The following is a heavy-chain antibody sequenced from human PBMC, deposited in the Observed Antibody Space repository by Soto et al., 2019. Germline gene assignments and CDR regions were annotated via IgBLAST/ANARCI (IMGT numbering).Heavy chain of an antibody. V-gene: IGHV1-3*05. CDR3: ARSPGGPMTPGDY. J-gene: IGHJ4*02. Sequence: QVQLVQSGAEEKKPAASVKVSCKASGYTFTSYAMHWVRQAPGQRLEWMGWINAGNGNTKYSQKFQGRVTITRDTSASTAYMELSSLRSEDTAVYYCARSPGGPMTPGDYWGQGTLVTVSS. CDR1: GYTFTSYA. D-gene: IGHD3-10*01. CDR2: INAGNGNT.